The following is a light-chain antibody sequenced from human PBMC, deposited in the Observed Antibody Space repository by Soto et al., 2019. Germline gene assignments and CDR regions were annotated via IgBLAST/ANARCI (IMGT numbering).Light chain of an antibody. Sequence: EIVLTQSPGTLSLSPGERATLSCRASQSVSSSYLAWYQQKPGQAPRLLIYGASSRATGIPDRFSGSGSGTDFTLTISRLEPGDFAVYYCQQYGSSPRGFGQGTKVEIK. V-gene: IGKV3-20*01. CDR3: QQYGSSPRG. J-gene: IGKJ1*01. CDR1: QSVSSSY. CDR2: GAS.